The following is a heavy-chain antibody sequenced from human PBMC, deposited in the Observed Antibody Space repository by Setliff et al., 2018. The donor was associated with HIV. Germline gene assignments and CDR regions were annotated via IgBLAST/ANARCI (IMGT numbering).Heavy chain of an antibody. Sequence: PGGSLRLSCAASGFTFSSYSMNWVRQAPGKGLEWVGRIKSKTDGGTTEYPAPVKGRFTISRDDSKNTLYLQMNSLNTEDTAVYYCTRSSGWYEGAYYYYGMDVWGQGTTVTVSS. CDR1: GFTFSSYS. J-gene: IGHJ6*02. V-gene: IGHV3-15*01. D-gene: IGHD6-19*01. CDR3: TRSSGWYEGAYYYYGMDV. CDR2: IKSKTDGGTT.